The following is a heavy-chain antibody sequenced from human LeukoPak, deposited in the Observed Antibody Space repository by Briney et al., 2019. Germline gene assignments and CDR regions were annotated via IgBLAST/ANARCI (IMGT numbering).Heavy chain of an antibody. CDR2: IYHSGTTYSGST. V-gene: IGHV4-39*07. D-gene: IGHD3-10*01. CDR1: GASMSNYY. J-gene: IGHJ4*02. CDR3: ARRLRSGSYRYYFAY. Sequence: SETLSLTCNVSGASMSNYYWVWIRQPPGKGLEWIGSIYHSGTTYSGSTYYNPSLKSRVTISLDTSKNQFSLKLSSVTAADTAVYYCARRLRSGSYRYYFAYWGQGTLVTVSS.